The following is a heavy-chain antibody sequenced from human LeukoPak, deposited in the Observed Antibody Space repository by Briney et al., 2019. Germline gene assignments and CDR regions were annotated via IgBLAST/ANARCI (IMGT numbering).Heavy chain of an antibody. Sequence: SVRVSCKASGYTFTSYGISWVRQAPGQGLEWMGWISAYNGNTNYAQKLQGRVTMTTDTSTSTAYMELRSLRSDDTAVYYCARVSQYSGSYSSEYWGQGTLVTVSS. J-gene: IGHJ4*02. V-gene: IGHV1-18*01. D-gene: IGHD1-26*01. CDR1: GYTFTSYG. CDR3: ARVSQYSGSYSSEY. CDR2: ISAYNGNT.